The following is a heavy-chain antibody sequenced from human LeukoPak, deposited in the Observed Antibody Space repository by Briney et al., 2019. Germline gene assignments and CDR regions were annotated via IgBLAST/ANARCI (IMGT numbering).Heavy chain of an antibody. V-gene: IGHV1-46*01. CDR1: GYTFTSYG. CDR2: INPSGGST. D-gene: IGHD6-19*01. J-gene: IGHJ5*02. Sequence: ASVKVSCKASGYTFTSYGISWVRQAPGQGLEWKGIINPSGGSTSYAQKFQGRVTMTRDMSTSTVYMELSSLRSEDTAVYYCARGNWGLSGWYGAKGWFDPWGQGTLVTVSS. CDR3: ARGNWGLSGWYGAKGWFDP.